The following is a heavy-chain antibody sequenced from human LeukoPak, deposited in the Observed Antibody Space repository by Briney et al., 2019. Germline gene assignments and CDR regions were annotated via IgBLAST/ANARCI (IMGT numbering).Heavy chain of an antibody. J-gene: IGHJ3*02. CDR3: AREFYDILTGYLILDAFDI. V-gene: IGHV4-39*07. Sequence: SETLSLTCTVSGGSISSSSYYWGWIRQPPGKGLEWIGSIYYSGSTYYNPSLKSRVTISVDTSKNQFSLKLSSVTAADTAVYYCAREFYDILTGYLILDAFDIWGQGTMVTVSS. CDR2: IYYSGST. CDR1: GGSISSSSYY. D-gene: IGHD3-9*01.